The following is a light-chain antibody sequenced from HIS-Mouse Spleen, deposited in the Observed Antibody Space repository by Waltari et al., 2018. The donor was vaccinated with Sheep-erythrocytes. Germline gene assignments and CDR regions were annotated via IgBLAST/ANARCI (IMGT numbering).Light chain of an antibody. CDR3: QSYDSSLSGSDWV. CDR2: GNS. J-gene: IGLJ3*02. Sequence: QSVLTQPPSVSGAPGKRVTIPCTGTSPNLRAGYDVPWYQQLPGTAPKPLIYGNSNRPSGVPDRFSGSKSGTSASLAITGLQAEDEADYYCQSYDSSLSGSDWVFGGGTKLTVL. CDR1: SPNLRAGYD. V-gene: IGLV1-40*01.